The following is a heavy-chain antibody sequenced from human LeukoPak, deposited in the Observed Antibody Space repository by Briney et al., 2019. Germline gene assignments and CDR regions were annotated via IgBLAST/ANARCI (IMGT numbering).Heavy chain of an antibody. J-gene: IGHJ4*02. CDR2: IKQDGSEK. CDR3: AGEPAFRVAARIDY. Sequence: PGGSLRLSCAASGFTFSNYWMSWVRQAPGKGLEWVANIKQDGSEKYYVDSVKGRFTISRDSAKNSLYLQMNSLRAEDTAVYYCAGEPAFRVAARIDYWGQGTLVTVSS. CDR1: GFTFSNYW. D-gene: IGHD6-6*01. V-gene: IGHV3-7*01.